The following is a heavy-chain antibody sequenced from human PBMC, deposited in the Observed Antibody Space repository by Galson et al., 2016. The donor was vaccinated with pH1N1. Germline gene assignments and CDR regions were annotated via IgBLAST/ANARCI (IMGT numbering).Heavy chain of an antibody. CDR1: TFTFSRHG. CDR2: ISSSSTRI. Sequence: SLRLSCAASTFTFSRHGMNWVRQAPGKGLEWISYISSSSTRIFYADSVKGRFTISRDNAKNSLYLQMTSLRAEDTAVYYCVRDDYESWSGYDAFDIWGQGTMGTVSS. V-gene: IGHV3-48*04. CDR3: VRDDYESWSGYDAFDI. D-gene: IGHD3-3*01. J-gene: IGHJ3*02.